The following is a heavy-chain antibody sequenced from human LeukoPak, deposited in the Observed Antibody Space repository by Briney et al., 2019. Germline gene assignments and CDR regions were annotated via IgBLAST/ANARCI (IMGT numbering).Heavy chain of an antibody. V-gene: IGHV1-69*06. J-gene: IGHJ5*02. CDR2: IISIFGTA. D-gene: IGHD3-16*02. CDR3: ARDEYYDYVWGSYRPTWFDP. CDR1: GGTFSSYA. Sequence: ASVKVSCKASGGTFSSYAISWVRQAPGQGLEWMGGIISIFGTANYAQKFQGRVTITADKSTSTAYMELSSLSSEDTAVYYCARDEYYDYVWGSYRPTWFDPWGQGTLVTASS.